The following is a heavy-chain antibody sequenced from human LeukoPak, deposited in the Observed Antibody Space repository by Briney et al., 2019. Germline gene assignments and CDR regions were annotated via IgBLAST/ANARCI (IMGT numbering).Heavy chain of an antibody. V-gene: IGHV1-18*01. CDR1: GGTFTSYG. Sequence: GASVKVSCKASGGTFTSYGISWVRQAPGQGLEWMGWISAYNGNTNYAQKLQGRVTMTTDTSTSTAYMELRSLRSDDTAVYYCARTYYDSSGYLLAYAFDIWGQGTMVTVSS. D-gene: IGHD3-22*01. CDR3: ARTYYDSSGYLLAYAFDI. J-gene: IGHJ3*02. CDR2: ISAYNGNT.